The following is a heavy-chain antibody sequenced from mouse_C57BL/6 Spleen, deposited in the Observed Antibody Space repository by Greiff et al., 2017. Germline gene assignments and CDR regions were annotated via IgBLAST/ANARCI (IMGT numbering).Heavy chain of an antibody. CDR3: ARLITTVVAHFDY. CDR2: IYPGDGDT. D-gene: IGHD1-1*01. Sequence: QVQLQQSGPELVKPGASVKISCKASGYAFSSSWMNWVKQRPGKGLEWIGRIYPGDGDTNYNGKFKGKATLTADKSSSTAYMQLSSLTSEDSAVYFCARLITTVVAHFDYWGQGTTLTGSS. V-gene: IGHV1-82*01. CDR1: GYAFSSSW. J-gene: IGHJ2*01.